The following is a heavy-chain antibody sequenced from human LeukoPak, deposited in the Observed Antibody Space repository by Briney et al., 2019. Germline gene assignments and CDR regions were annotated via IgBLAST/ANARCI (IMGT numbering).Heavy chain of an antibody. D-gene: IGHD3-16*01. Sequence: GGSLRLSCAASGFTYSHYGMHWVRQVPGKGLEWVAVIWSDGTEKYYGDAVKGRFTISRDNSNNTLYLQMNSLRPDDMAVYFCARGFGESHFDYWGQGTLVTVSS. CDR3: ARGFGESHFDY. CDR1: GFTYSHYG. J-gene: IGHJ4*02. V-gene: IGHV3-33*08. CDR2: IWSDGTEK.